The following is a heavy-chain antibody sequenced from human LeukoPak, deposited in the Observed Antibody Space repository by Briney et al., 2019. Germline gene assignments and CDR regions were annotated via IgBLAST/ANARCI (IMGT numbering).Heavy chain of an antibody. CDR1: GVSISSSNW. V-gene: IGHV4-4*02. CDR3: ARDARWLQSRIDAFDI. J-gene: IGHJ3*02. Sequence: SGTLSLTCAVSGVSISSSNWWSWFRQSPGKGLEWIGEVYDSGAANYHPSLRSRVTISVDKAKNQLSLSLRSVTAADTAVYYCARDARWLQSRIDAFDICGQGTMVTVSS. CDR2: VYDSGAA. D-gene: IGHD5-24*01.